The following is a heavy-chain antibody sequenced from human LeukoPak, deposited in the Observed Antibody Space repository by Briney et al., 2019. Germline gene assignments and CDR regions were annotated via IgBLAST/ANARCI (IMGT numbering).Heavy chain of an antibody. CDR2: IYYTGST. CDR1: GGSISSTNYY. J-gene: IGHJ4*02. V-gene: IGHV4-39*07. D-gene: IGHD3-22*01. Sequence: SETLSLTCTVSGGSISSTNYYWGWIRQPPGKGLEWIGSIYYTGSTYYNPSLKSRVTISVDTSKIQISLKLSSVTAADTAVYYCARDRYYYANGGWYYFDYWGQGTLVTVS. CDR3: ARDRYYYANGGWYYFDY.